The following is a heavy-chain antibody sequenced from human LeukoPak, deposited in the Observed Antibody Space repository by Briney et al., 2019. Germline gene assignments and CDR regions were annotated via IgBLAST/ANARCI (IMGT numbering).Heavy chain of an antibody. CDR3: ARGIGDGYSTPRLAFDF. Sequence: ASVKVSCKASGGTFNSYVITWVRQAPGQGLEWMGRIVPILGIANYAQKFQGRVTITADKSTSTAYMELSSLRSEDTAVYYCARGIGDGYSTPRLAFDFWGQGTLVTVSS. J-gene: IGHJ4*02. V-gene: IGHV1-69*04. CDR1: GGTFNSYV. CDR2: IVPILGIA. D-gene: IGHD5-24*01.